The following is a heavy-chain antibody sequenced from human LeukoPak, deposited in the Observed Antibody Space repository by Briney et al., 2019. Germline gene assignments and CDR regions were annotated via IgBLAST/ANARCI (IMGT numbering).Heavy chain of an antibody. CDR1: GYTFTSYG. CDR3: ARALDVLLWFGEPRAGMDV. J-gene: IGHJ6*02. CDR2: ISAYKGNT. D-gene: IGHD3-10*01. Sequence: ASVKVSCKASGYTFTSYGISWVRQAPGQGLEWMGWISAYKGNTNYAQKLQGRVTMTTDTSTSTAYMELRSLRSDDTAVYYCARALDVLLWFGEPRAGMDVWGQGTTVTVSS. V-gene: IGHV1-18*01.